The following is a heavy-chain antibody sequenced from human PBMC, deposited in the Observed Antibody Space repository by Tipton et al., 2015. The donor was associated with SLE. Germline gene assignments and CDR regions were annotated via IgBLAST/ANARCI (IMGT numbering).Heavy chain of an antibody. D-gene: IGHD4-17*01. V-gene: IGHV4-61*02. CDR1: GGSIGSGNHY. CDR3: ATGYGDDDFYYYYYMDV. CDR2: MFRSGST. J-gene: IGHJ6*03. Sequence: TLSLTCTVSGGSIGSGNHYWSWIRQPAGKGLEWIGRMFRSGSTNYNPSLKSRVTISLDTSKNQFSLNLYSATAADTAVYYCATGYGDDDFYYYYYMDVWGKGITVTVSS.